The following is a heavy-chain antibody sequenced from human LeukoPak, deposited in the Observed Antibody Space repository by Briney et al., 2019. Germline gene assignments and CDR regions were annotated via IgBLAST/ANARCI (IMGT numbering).Heavy chain of an antibody. J-gene: IGHJ3*02. CDR1: GFTFSSYA. CDR3: AHLKSYYDSSGYYPHDAFDI. V-gene: IGHV3-23*01. D-gene: IGHD3-22*01. CDR2: ISGSGGST. Sequence: GGSLRLSCAASGFTFSSYAMSWVRQAPGKGLEWVSAISGSGGSTYYADSVKGRFTISRDNSKNTLYLQMNSLRAEDTAVYYCAHLKSYYDSSGYYPHDAFDIWGQGTMVTVSS.